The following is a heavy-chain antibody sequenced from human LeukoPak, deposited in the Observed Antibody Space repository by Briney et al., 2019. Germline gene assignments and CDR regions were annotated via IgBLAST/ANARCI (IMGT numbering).Heavy chain of an antibody. D-gene: IGHD2-15*01. CDR1: GYTFTIYA. Sequence: ASVKVSCTASGYTFTIYAMNWVRQAPGQGLEWMGWINTNTGNPTYAQGFTGRFVFSLDTSVSTAYLQISSLKAEDTALYCCARENPTIHCSGGSCYSPHWFDPWGQGTLVTVSS. V-gene: IGHV7-4-1*02. CDR3: ARENPTIHCSGGSCYSPHWFDP. J-gene: IGHJ5*02. CDR2: INTNTGNP.